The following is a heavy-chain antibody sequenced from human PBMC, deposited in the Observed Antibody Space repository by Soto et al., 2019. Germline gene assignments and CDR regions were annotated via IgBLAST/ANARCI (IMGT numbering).Heavy chain of an antibody. V-gene: IGHV3-30*18. Sequence: GGSLRLSCAASGFTFSSYGMHWVRQAPDKGLEWVAVISYDGSNKYYADSVKGRFTISRDNSKNTLYLQMNSLRAEDTAVYYCAKDLGSGWYVSDYWGQGTLVTVSS. J-gene: IGHJ4*02. CDR2: ISYDGSNK. CDR3: AKDLGSGWYVSDY. D-gene: IGHD6-19*01. CDR1: GFTFSSYG.